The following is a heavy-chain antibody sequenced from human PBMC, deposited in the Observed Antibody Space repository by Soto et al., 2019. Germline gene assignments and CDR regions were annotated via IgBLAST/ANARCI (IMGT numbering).Heavy chain of an antibody. CDR1: GLTFSDCY. J-gene: IGHJ6*02. CDR2: IRSSGSSI. D-gene: IGHD3-10*01. CDR3: ARVRFGEWGYAMDV. Sequence: QVQLVESGGGLVKPGGSLRLSCAASGLTFSDCYMNWSRQAPGKGLEWVSYIRSSGSSINYAGSVKGRFTISRDNAKNSLYLQMNSLRAEDTAMYYCARVRFGEWGYAMDVWGQGTTVTVSS. V-gene: IGHV3-11*01.